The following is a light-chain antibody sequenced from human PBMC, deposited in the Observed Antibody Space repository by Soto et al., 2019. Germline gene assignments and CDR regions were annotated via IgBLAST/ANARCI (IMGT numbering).Light chain of an antibody. CDR1: QSLLYSSKNKNY. Sequence: DIVMTQSPDSLAVSLGKRATINCKSSQSLLYSSKNKNYLAWYQQKPGQPPNLLIYWASTRESGVPDRFSGSGSGTEFTLTISSLQAEDVAVYYCQQYYSTPRTFGQGTKVEIK. V-gene: IGKV4-1*01. CDR2: WAS. J-gene: IGKJ1*01. CDR3: QQYYSTPRT.